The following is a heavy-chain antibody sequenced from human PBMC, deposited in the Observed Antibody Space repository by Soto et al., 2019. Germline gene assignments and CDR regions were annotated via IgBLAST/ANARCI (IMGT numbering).Heavy chain of an antibody. J-gene: IGHJ4*02. CDR3: AKANRGYNSPIDF. CDR1: GFTFSSYA. V-gene: IGHV3-30-3*01. Sequence: QVQLVESGGGVVQPGRSLRLSCAASGFTFSSYAMHWVRQAPGKGLEWVAVISYDGSNKYYADSVKGRFTISRDNSKNTLYLQMNSLRPEDTALYHCAKANRGYNSPIDFWGQGTLVTVSS. D-gene: IGHD5-12*01. CDR2: ISYDGSNK.